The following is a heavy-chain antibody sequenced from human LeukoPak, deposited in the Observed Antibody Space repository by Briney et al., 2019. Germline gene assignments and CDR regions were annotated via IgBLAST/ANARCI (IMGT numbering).Heavy chain of an antibody. J-gene: IGHJ4*02. CDR3: ARGGSGGGGYFDY. V-gene: IGHV1-18*01. Sequence: ASVKVSCKASGYTFTNFDINWVRQAPGQGLEWMGWIGTHNGNTNYAQKFQGRVIMTTDTSTSTAYMELMSLRSDDTAVFYCARGGSGGGGYFDYWGQGTLVIVSS. CDR2: IGTHNGNT. CDR1: GYTFTNFD. D-gene: IGHD6-19*01.